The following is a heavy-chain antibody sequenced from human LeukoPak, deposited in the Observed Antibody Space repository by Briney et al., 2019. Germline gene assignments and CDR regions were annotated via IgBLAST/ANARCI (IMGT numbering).Heavy chain of an antibody. J-gene: IGHJ6*02. V-gene: IGHV1-18*01. Sequence: PGASVKLSCKASGYTFTSYGISWVRQAPGQGLEWMGWISAYNGNTNYAQKLQGRVTMTTDTSTSTAYMELRSLRSDDTAVYYCARDRPYGDYMPDYYYGMDVWGQGNTVTVSS. D-gene: IGHD4-17*01. CDR2: ISAYNGNT. CDR3: ARDRPYGDYMPDYYYGMDV. CDR1: GYTFTSYG.